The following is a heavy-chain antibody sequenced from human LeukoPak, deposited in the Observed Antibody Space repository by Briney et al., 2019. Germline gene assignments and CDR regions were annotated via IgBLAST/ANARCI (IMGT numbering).Heavy chain of an antibody. J-gene: IGHJ4*02. D-gene: IGHD3-9*01. Sequence: PGGSLRLSCAASGFAFSKYAMSWVRQAPGKGLEWVSPISGSGGSKYYADSVKGRFTISRDNSKNTLYVQMNSLRAKDTATYYCAKGTTYYDILTGYGYPYYFDYWGQGTLVTVSS. CDR3: AKGTTYYDILTGYGYPYYFDY. CDR1: GFAFSKYA. V-gene: IGHV3-23*01. CDR2: ISGSGGSK.